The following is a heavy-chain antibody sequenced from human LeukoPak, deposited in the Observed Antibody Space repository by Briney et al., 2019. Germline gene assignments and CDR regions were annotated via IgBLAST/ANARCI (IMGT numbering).Heavy chain of an antibody. CDR3: ARTHYLYDSSGYYY. J-gene: IGHJ3*01. CDR2: IIPILGIA. D-gene: IGHD3-22*01. V-gene: IGHV1-69*04. Sequence: GASVKVSCKASGGTFSSYAISWVRQAPGQGLEWMGRIIPILGIANYAQKFQGRVTITADKSTSTAYMELSSLRSEGTAVYYCARTHYLYDSSGYYYWGQGTMVTVSS. CDR1: GGTFSSYA.